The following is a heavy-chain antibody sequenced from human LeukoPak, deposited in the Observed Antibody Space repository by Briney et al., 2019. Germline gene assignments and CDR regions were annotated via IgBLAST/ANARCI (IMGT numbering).Heavy chain of an antibody. D-gene: IGHD6-6*01. V-gene: IGHV4-59*01. CDR2: IYYSGST. CDR3: ARAYSSSSYFDY. Sequence: PSETLSLTCTVSGGSISSYYWSWIRQPPGKGLEWIGYIYYSGSTNYNPSLKSRVTISVDTSKNQFSPKLSSVTAADTAVYYCARAYSSSSYFDYWGQGTLVTVSS. CDR1: GGSISSYY. J-gene: IGHJ4*02.